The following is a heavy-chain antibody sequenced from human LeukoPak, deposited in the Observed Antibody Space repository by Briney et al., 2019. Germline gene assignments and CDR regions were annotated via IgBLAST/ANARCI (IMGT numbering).Heavy chain of an antibody. CDR3: ARVVVAVAGPIDY. CDR1: GFTFSSYS. J-gene: IGHJ4*02. Sequence: AGGSLRLSCAASGFTFSSYSMNWVRQAPGKGLEGVSSFNSSRSYIYYADSVKGRFTISRDNAKNSLYLQMNSLRAEDTAVYYCARVVVAVAGPIDYWGQGTLVTVSS. V-gene: IGHV3-21*01. D-gene: IGHD6-19*01. CDR2: FNSSRSYI.